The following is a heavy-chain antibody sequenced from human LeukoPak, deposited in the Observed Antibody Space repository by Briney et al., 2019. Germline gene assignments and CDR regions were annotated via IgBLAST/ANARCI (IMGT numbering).Heavy chain of an antibody. CDR2: ISSSSSYI. CDR1: GFTFSSYS. CDR3: ARRNSSSWPYYYYGMDV. V-gene: IGHV3-21*01. D-gene: IGHD6-13*01. J-gene: IGHJ6*02. Sequence: GGSLRLSCAASGFTFSSYSMNWVRQAPGKGLEWVSSISSSSSYIYYADSVKGRFTISRDNSKNTLYLQMNSLRAEDTAVYYCARRNSSSWPYYYYGMDVWGQGTTVTVSS.